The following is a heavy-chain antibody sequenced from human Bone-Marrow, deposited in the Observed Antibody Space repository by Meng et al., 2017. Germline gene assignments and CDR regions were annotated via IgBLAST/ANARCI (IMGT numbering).Heavy chain of an antibody. Sequence: QVLLLQSGAEVKKPWASVKRSCEASGYSFTSYAIHWVRQAPGESLEWMGWINAGNGQTKYSERFQGRVAIARDTSANTAYMELSSLTSEDTAVYYCARGGIAAAAYSDHWGQGTLVTVSS. V-gene: IGHV1-3*01. J-gene: IGHJ4*02. D-gene: IGHD6-13*01. CDR2: INAGNGQT. CDR1: GYSFTSYA. CDR3: ARGGIAAAAYSDH.